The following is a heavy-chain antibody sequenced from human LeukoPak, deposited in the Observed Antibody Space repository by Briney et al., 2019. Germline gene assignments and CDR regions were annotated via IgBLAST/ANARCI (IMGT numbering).Heavy chain of an antibody. CDR1: GGTFSSYA. CDR3: ARDWHYDSSGYYYSRLWDY. D-gene: IGHD3-22*01. CDR2: INPNSGGT. Sequence: GASVKVSCKASGGTFSSYAISWVRQAPGQGLEWMGWINPNSGGTNYAQKFQGRVTMTRDTSISTAYMELSRLRSDDTAVYYCARDWHYDSSGYYYSRLWDYWGQGTLVTVSS. V-gene: IGHV1-2*02. J-gene: IGHJ4*02.